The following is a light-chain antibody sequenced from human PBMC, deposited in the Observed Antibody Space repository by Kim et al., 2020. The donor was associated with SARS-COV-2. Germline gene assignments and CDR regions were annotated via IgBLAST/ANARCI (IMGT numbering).Light chain of an antibody. J-gene: IGKJ5*01. CDR2: ETS. Sequence: SVGDRVTLTCRASQGISSHLAWYQQKPGKAPNLLIYETSTLQSGVPSRFSGTGSGTEFTLTISSLQPEDFATYYCQHVYNYPITFGQGTRLEIK. V-gene: IGKV1-9*01. CDR3: QHVYNYPIT. CDR1: QGISSH.